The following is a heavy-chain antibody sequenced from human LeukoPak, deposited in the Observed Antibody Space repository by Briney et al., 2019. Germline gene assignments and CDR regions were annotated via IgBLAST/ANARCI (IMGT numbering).Heavy chain of an antibody. Sequence: QPGGSLRLSCAASGFTFSSYAMSWVRQAPGKGLEWVSAISGSGGSTYYADSVKGRFTISRDNSKNTLYLQMNSLRAEDTAVYYCANSLRGYDYVYPGDYWGQGTLVTVSS. D-gene: IGHD3-16*01. CDR1: GFTFSSYA. V-gene: IGHV3-23*01. CDR2: ISGSGGST. J-gene: IGHJ4*02. CDR3: ANSLRGYDYVYPGDY.